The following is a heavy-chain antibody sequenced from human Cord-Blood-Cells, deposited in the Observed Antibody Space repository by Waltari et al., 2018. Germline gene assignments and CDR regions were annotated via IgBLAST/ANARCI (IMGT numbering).Heavy chain of an antibody. CDR1: GGSFSGYY. Sequence: QVQLQQWGAGLLKPSETLSLTCAVYGGSFSGYYWSWIRQPPGKGLEWLGEINHSGSTNYNPSLKSRVTISVDTSKNQFSLKLSSVTAADTAVYYCARGRIVVVPAAISGYYYYYGMDVWGQGTTVTVSS. J-gene: IGHJ6*02. CDR2: INHSGST. CDR3: ARGRIVVVPAAISGYYYYYGMDV. V-gene: IGHV4-34*01. D-gene: IGHD2-2*02.